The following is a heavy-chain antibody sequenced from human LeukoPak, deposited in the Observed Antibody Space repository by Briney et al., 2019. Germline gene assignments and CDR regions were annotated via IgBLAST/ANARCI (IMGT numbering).Heavy chain of an antibody. CDR2: IYYSGST. Sequence: SETLSLTCTVSGGSISSYYWSWIRQPPGKGLEWIGYIYYSGSTNYNPSLKSRVTISVDTSKNQFSLQLSSVTAADTAVYYCATSPGYSYGPYNWFDPWGQGTLVTVSS. CDR1: GGSISSYY. D-gene: IGHD5-18*01. CDR3: ATSPGYSYGPYNWFDP. J-gene: IGHJ5*02. V-gene: IGHV4-59*12.